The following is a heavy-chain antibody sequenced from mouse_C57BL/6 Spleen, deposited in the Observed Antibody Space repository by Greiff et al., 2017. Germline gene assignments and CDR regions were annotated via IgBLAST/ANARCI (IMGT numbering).Heavy chain of an antibody. CDR3: ARPSYYCGSSFAY. Sequence: VQLQQSGPELVRPGASVKLSCKASGYTFTDYDINWVKQRPGQGLEWSARIYPGSGNTYYNEKFKGKATLTADKSSSTAYMQLSSLTSEESAVYICARPSYYCGSSFAYWGQGTMVTVSA. J-gene: IGHJ3*01. V-gene: IGHV1-76*01. CDR1: GYTFTDYD. D-gene: IGHD1-1*01. CDR2: IYPGSGNT.